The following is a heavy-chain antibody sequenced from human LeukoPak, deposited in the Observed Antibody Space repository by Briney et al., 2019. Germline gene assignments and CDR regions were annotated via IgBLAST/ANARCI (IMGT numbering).Heavy chain of an antibody. V-gene: IGHV1-2*02. CDR1: GYTFTGYY. CDR3: ARDGIAVAVLGY. J-gene: IGHJ4*02. CDR2: INPNSGGT. D-gene: IGHD6-19*01. Sequence: ASVTVSFKASGYTFTGYYMHWVRPAPGQGLEWMGWINPNSGGTNYAQKFQGRVIMTRDTSISTAYMELSRLRSDDPAVYYCARDGIAVAVLGYWGQGTLVTVSS.